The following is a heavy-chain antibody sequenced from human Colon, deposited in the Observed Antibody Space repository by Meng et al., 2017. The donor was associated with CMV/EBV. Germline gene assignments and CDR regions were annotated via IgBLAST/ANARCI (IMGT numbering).Heavy chain of an antibody. J-gene: IGHJ4*02. CDR3: VAAPGFSFGDY. CDR1: GFTFSTYS. Sequence: GGSLRLSCAASGFTFSTYSMNWVRQAPGKGLEWVSSIGYGGTPIYYAESVKGRFTISRDNAKNSVFLQMNSLRAEDTAVYYCVAAPGFSFGDYWGQGTLVTVSS. D-gene: IGHD6-13*01. CDR2: IGYGGTPI. V-gene: IGHV3-21*01.